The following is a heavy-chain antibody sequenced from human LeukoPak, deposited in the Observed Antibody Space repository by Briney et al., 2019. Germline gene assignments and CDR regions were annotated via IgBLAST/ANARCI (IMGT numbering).Heavy chain of an antibody. Sequence: GGSLRLSCAASGFTFSSYEMNWVRQAPGKGLEWVSYISSSGSTIYYADSVKGRFTISRDNAKNSLYLQMNSLRAEDTAVYYCAGYCSGGSCSPYYYYGMDVWGQGTTVTVSS. J-gene: IGHJ6*02. D-gene: IGHD2-15*01. V-gene: IGHV3-48*03. CDR3: AGYCSGGSCSPYYYYGMDV. CDR1: GFTFSSYE. CDR2: ISSSGSTI.